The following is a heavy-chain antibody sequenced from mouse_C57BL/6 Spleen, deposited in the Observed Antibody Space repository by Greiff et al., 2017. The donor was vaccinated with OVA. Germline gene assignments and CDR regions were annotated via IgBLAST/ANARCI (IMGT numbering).Heavy chain of an antibody. V-gene: IGHV1-62-2*01. CDR3: ARHEEAYYDYRGYFDV. D-gene: IGHD2-4*01. CDR2: FFPGSGSI. CDR1: GYTFTEYT. Sequence: VQLQQSGAELVKPGASVKLSCKASGYTFTEYTIHWVKQRSGQGLEWIGWFFPGSGSIKYNEKFKDKATLTADKSSSTVYMELSRLTSEDSAVYFCARHEEAYYDYRGYFDVWGTGTTVTVSS. J-gene: IGHJ1*03.